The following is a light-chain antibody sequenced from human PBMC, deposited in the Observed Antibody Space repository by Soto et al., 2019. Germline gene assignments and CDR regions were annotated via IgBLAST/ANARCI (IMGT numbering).Light chain of an antibody. CDR1: QSVSSN. V-gene: IGKV3-15*01. CDR3: QHYNNWPPWT. CDR2: GAS. J-gene: IGKJ1*01. Sequence: EIVMTQSPATLSVSPGERATLSCRASQSVSSNLACYQQKPGQAPRLLIYGASNRATGIPARFSGSGSGTEFTLTISSLQSEDFAVYYCQHYNNWPPWTFGQGTKVEIK.